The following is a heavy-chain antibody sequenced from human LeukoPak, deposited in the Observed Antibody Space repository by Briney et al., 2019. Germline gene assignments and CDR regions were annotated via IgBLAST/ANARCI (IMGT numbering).Heavy chain of an antibody. CDR1: GFTFGNYA. V-gene: IGHV3-23*01. CDR3: AKSATYYSGMDV. Sequence: QSGGSLRLSCAASGFTFGNYAMSWVRQAPGKGLEWVSAISGSGGSTYYADSVKGRFTISRDNSKNTLYLQLNSLSAEDTAVYSCAKSATYYSGMDVWGQGTTVTVSS. CDR2: ISGSGGST. J-gene: IGHJ6*02.